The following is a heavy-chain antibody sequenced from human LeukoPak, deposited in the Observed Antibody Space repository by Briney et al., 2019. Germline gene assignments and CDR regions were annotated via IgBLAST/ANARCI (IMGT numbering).Heavy chain of an antibody. J-gene: IGHJ3*02. D-gene: IGHD3-22*01. CDR3: ARDSGYYSYYAFDI. CDR2: IYHSGST. V-gene: IGHV4-30-2*01. CDR1: GGSISSGGYY. Sequence: SQTLSLTCTVSGGSISSGGYYWSWIRQPPGKGLEWIGYIYHSGSTYYNPSLKSRVTISVDRSKNQFSLKLSSVTAADTAVYYCARDSGYYSYYAFDIWGQGTMVTVSS.